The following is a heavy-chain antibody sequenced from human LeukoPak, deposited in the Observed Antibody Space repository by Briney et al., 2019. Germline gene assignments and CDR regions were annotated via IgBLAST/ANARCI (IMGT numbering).Heavy chain of an antibody. V-gene: IGHV3-33*01. CDR2: IWYDGSNK. CDR1: GFTFSSYV. D-gene: IGHD3-22*01. CDR3: ARVHLSYDSSGYTLGY. J-gene: IGHJ4*02. Sequence: GRSLRLSCAASGFTFSSYVMHWVRQAPGKGLEWVAVIWYDGSNKYYADSVKGRFTISRDNSKNTLYLQMNSLRAEDTAVYYCARVHLSYDSSGYTLGYWGQGTLVTVSS.